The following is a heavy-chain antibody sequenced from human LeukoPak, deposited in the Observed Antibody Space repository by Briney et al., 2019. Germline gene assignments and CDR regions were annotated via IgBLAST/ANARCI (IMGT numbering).Heavy chain of an antibody. CDR3: ARGVLDVTYYYYYYMDV. V-gene: IGHV1-18*01. CDR2: ISAYNGNT. Sequence: ASVKVSCKASGYTFTSYGISWVRQAPGQGLEWMGWISAYNGNTNYAQKLQGRVTMTTDTSTSTAYMELRSLRSDDTAVYYCARGVLDVTYYYYYYMDVWGKGTRSPS. CDR1: GYTFTSYG. J-gene: IGHJ6*03. D-gene: IGHD4/OR15-4a*01.